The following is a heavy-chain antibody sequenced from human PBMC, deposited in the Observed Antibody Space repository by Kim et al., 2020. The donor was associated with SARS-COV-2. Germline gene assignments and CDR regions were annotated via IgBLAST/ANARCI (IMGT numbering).Heavy chain of an antibody. Sequence: GGSLRLSCTASGFIFTDSPMNWIRQAPGKGLEWISNTCRHGESTYVDSVKGRFTVSRDNAKSSLLLQLTNLRDEDAAVYYCARDDDWAFHIWGQWTMVTVS. CDR1: GFIFTDSP. D-gene: IGHD2-21*01. V-gene: IGHV3-48*02. CDR3: ARDDDWAFHI. CDR2: TCRHGEST. J-gene: IGHJ3*02.